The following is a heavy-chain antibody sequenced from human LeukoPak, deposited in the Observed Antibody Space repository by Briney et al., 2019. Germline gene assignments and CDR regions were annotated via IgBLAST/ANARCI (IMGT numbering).Heavy chain of an antibody. Sequence: SVKVSCKASGGTFSSYAISWVRQAPGQGLEWMGRIIPILGIANYAQKFQGRVTITADKSTSTAYMELSSLRSEDTAVYYCARGVGELLCSSWGQGTLVTVSS. CDR2: IIPILGIA. CDR3: ARGVGELLCSS. J-gene: IGHJ5*02. D-gene: IGHD3-10*02. V-gene: IGHV1-69*04. CDR1: GGTFSSYA.